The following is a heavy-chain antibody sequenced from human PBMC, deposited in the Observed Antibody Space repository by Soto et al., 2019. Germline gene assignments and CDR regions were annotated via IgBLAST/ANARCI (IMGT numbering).Heavy chain of an antibody. V-gene: IGHV3-48*03. CDR3: ASLTDSSSWYITPHTSIDY. D-gene: IGHD6-13*01. J-gene: IGHJ4*02. CDR2: ISSSGSTI. CDR1: GXTFSSYY. Sequence: GSLRLSCAASGXTFSSYYMNWVRQAPGKGLEWVSYISSSGSTIYYADSVKCRFTISIDNAKNSLYMQMNSLRAEDTAFYYCASLTDSSSWYITPHTSIDYWGQGTLGTVSS.